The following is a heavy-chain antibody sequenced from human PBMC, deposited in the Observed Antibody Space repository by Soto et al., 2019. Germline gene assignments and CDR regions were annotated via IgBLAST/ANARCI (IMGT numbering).Heavy chain of an antibody. CDR2: ISAYNGNT. Sequence: QVQLVQSGAEVKKPGASVKVSCKASGYTFTSYGISWVRQAPGQGLEWMGWISAYNGNTKYAQKLQGRVTMTTDTSTSRDYMEVRSLRSDDTAVYYCARGNHRWLQLWYFDLWGRGTLVTVSS. V-gene: IGHV1-18*01. CDR1: GYTFTSYG. CDR3: ARGNHRWLQLWYFDL. J-gene: IGHJ2*01. D-gene: IGHD5-12*01.